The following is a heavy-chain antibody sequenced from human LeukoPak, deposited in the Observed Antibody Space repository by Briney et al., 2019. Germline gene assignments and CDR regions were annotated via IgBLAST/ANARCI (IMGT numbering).Heavy chain of an antibody. J-gene: IGHJ4*02. D-gene: IGHD1-26*01. CDR2: ISSDGNNK. V-gene: IGHV3-30-3*01. CDR3: ARGRYYMHY. Sequence: GGSLRLSCAVSGFTFSTYTMRWVRQAAGKGLEWVALISSDGNNKDYADSVKGRFTISRDNSKNTLYLQMNSLRGEDTALYFCARGRYYMHYWGQGTLVTVSS. CDR1: GFTFSTYT.